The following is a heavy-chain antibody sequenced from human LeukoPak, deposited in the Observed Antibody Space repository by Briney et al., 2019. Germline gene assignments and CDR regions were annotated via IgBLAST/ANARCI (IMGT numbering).Heavy chain of an antibody. CDR1: GFTFSNYA. CDR2: ISGSGGST. V-gene: IGHV3-23*01. D-gene: IGHD2-2*01. CDR3: AREEIVVVPAAPGGDY. J-gene: IGHJ4*02. Sequence: GGSLRLSCAASGFTFSNYAMSWVRQAPGKGLEWVSAISGSGGSTYYADSVKGRFTISRDNAKNSLYLQMNSLRAEDTAVYYCAREEIVVVPAAPGGDYWGQGTLVTVSS.